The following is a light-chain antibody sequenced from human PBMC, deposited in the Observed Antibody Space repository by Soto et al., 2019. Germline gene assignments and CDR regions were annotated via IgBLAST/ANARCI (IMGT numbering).Light chain of an antibody. J-gene: IGKJ1*01. Sequence: EIVMTQSPATLSVSPGERATLSCRASQSVSSNLAWYQQKPGQAPRPLIYGASTRATGIPARFSGSGSGTEFTLTISSLQSEDFAVYYCQQYNNWPATFGQGTKVEIK. CDR3: QQYNNWPAT. CDR2: GAS. CDR1: QSVSSN. V-gene: IGKV3-15*01.